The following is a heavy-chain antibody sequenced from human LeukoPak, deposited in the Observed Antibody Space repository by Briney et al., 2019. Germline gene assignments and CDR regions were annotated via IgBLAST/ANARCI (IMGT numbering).Heavy chain of an antibody. J-gene: IGHJ4*02. D-gene: IGHD4-17*01. Sequence: SVKVSCKASGGTFSSHTISWVRQAPGQGPEWMGRIIPILGIANYAQKFQGRVTITADKSTSTAYMELSSLRSEDTAVYYCARGTPEGYGDYQLFDYWGQGTLVTVSS. CDR1: GGTFSSHT. CDR2: IIPILGIA. CDR3: ARGTPEGYGDYQLFDY. V-gene: IGHV1-69*02.